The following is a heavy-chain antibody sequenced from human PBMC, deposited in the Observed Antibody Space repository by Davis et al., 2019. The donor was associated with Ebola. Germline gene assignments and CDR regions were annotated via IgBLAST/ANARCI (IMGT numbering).Heavy chain of an antibody. J-gene: IGHJ4*02. CDR1: GFTLSSYG. CDR2: IRYDGSYE. D-gene: IGHD1-1*01. CDR3: AKGGVSGTYYFDS. Sequence: GGSLRLSCVASGFTLSSYGMHWVRRAPGKGLEWVTFIRYDGSYESYGDSVRGRFTVSRDNSKNTLYLQADSLTTEDTAVYYCAKGGVSGTYYFDSWGQGTLVTVSS. V-gene: IGHV3-30*02.